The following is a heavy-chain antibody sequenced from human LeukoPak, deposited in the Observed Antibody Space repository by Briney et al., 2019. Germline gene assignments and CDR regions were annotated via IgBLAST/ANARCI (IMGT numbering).Heavy chain of an antibody. CDR2: IYHSGST. D-gene: IGHD4-17*01. CDR3: ARSQGVTTTAFDI. Sequence: SETLSLTCTVSGGSISSGGYSWSWIRQPPGKGLEWIGYIYHSGSTYYNPSLKSRVTISVDRSKNQFSLKLSSVTAADTAVYYCARSQGVTTTAFDIWGQGTMVTVSS. CDR1: GGSISSGGYS. J-gene: IGHJ3*02. V-gene: IGHV4-30-2*01.